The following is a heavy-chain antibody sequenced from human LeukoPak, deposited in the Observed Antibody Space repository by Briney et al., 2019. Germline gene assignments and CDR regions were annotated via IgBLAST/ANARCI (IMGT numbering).Heavy chain of an antibody. CDR3: ARRYCSGASCDSVGFDP. Sequence: PSETLSLTCTVSGGSISSSNYYWGWIRQPPGKGLEWIGSFYYSGSTYYNPSLKSRVTISVGTSKNQLSLKLNSLTAADTAIYYCARRYCSGASCDSVGFDPWDQGTLVTVSS. J-gene: IGHJ5*02. CDR2: FYYSGST. V-gene: IGHV4-39*01. D-gene: IGHD2-15*01. CDR1: GGSISSSNYY.